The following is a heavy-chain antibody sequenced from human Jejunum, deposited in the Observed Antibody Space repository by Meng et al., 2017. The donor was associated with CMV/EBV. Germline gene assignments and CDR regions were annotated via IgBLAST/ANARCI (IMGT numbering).Heavy chain of an antibody. CDR2: IYWDDDK. V-gene: IGHV2-5*02. D-gene: IGHD6-6*01. J-gene: IGHJ4*02. Sequence: FSLMANGVGCGWIRQPPGKALEWLALIYWDDDKRYSPSVKSRLAITKDTSKNQVVPTMTNMDPVDTATYYCAHRRYYRSTWSWGDFDYWGQGTLVTVSS. CDR1: FSLMANGVG. CDR3: AHRRYYRSTWSWGDFDY.